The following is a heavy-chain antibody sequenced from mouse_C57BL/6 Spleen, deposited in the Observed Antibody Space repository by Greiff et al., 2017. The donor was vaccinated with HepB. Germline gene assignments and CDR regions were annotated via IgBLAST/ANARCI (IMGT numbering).Heavy chain of an antibody. CDR2: ISSGSSTI. J-gene: IGHJ4*01. V-gene: IGHV5-17*01. Sequence: EVQRVESGGGLVKPGGSLKLSCAASGFTFSDYGMHWVRQAPEKGLEWVAYISSGSSTIHYADTVKGRFTISRDNAKNTLFLQMTSLRSEDTAMYYCARRLGREGYAMDYWGQGTSVTVSS. CDR1: GFTFSDYG. D-gene: IGHD4-1*01. CDR3: ARRLGREGYAMDY.